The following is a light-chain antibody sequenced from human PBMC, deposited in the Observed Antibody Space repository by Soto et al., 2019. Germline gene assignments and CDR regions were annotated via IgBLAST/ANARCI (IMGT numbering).Light chain of an antibody. V-gene: IGLV2-14*01. CDR3: SSYTSSSTPL. CDR1: SSDGGGYNY. Sequence: QSALTQPASVSGSPGQSITISCTGTSSDGGGYNYVSWYQQHPRKAPKLMIYDVSNRPSGVSNRFSGSKSGNTASLTISGLQAEDEADYYCSSYTSSSTPLFGEGTKLTVL. CDR2: DVS. J-gene: IGLJ2*01.